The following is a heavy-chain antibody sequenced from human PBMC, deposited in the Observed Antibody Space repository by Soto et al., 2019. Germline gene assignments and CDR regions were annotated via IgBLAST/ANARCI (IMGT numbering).Heavy chain of an antibody. J-gene: IGHJ6*03. CDR1: GDSIGSGNEN. CDR3: ARVPSPFDFYYSMEV. V-gene: IGHV4-30-4*01. CDR2: IFSSGTT. Sequence: QVQLRESGPGLVMPSQTLSLTCTVSGDSIGSGNENWSWIRQAPGKGLEWNGYIFSSGTTYYNSSLNKRLTMTPNKSQNQFSLKLNSVTAADTAVYFCARVPSPFDFYYSMEVWGQRTTVTVSS. D-gene: IGHD3-16*01.